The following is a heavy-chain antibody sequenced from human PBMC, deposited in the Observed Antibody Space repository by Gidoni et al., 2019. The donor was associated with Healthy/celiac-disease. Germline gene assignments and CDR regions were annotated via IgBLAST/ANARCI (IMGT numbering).Heavy chain of an antibody. CDR2: ISGSGGST. D-gene: IGHD1-26*01. J-gene: IGHJ6*02. Sequence: EVQLLESGGGLLQPGGSLRLSCAASGFTFSSYAMSWVRQAPGKGLEWVSAISGSGGSTYYADSVKGRFTISRDNSKNTLYLQMNSLRAEDTAVYYCAEVLQVGGATIYYYYGMDVWGQGTTVTVSS. V-gene: IGHV3-23*01. CDR3: AEVLQVGGATIYYYYGMDV. CDR1: GFTFSSYA.